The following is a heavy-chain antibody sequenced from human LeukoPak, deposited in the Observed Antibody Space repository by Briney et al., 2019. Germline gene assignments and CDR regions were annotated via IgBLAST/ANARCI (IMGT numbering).Heavy chain of an antibody. J-gene: IGHJ4*02. V-gene: IGHV3-64*01. Sequence: GGSLRLSCAASGFTFSSYAMHWVRQAPGKGLEYVSAISSNGGSTYYANSVKGRFTISRDNSKNTLYLQMGSLRAEDMAVYYCARDSVEQWLAGDYQSGFDYWGQGTLVTVSS. CDR1: GFTFSSYA. CDR3: ARDSVEQWLAGDYQSGFDY. CDR2: ISSNGGST. D-gene: IGHD6-19*01.